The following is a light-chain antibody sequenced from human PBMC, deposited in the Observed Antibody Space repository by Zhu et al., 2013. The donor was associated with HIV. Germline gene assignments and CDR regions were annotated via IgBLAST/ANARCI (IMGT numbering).Light chain of an antibody. CDR1: QGISSY. CDR3: LQYKSYPYT. J-gene: IGKJ2*01. CDR2: DAS. V-gene: IGKV1-9*01. Sequence: DIQLTHSPSFLSASVGDRVTITCRASQGISSYLAWYQQKPGKAPKLLIYDASTLQSGVPSRFSGSGSGTEFTLTISSLQPEDFATYYCLQYKSYPYTFGQGTKLEIK.